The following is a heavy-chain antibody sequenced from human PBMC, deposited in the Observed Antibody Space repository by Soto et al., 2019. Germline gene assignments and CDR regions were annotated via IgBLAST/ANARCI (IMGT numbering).Heavy chain of an antibody. CDR2: IKSDGSER. CDR1: GLIISPYW. J-gene: IGHJ4*02. CDR3: AGETYYYDRSGPLPFGY. Sequence: PGGSLRLSCAASGLIISPYWMSWVRQAPGKGLEWVANIKSDGSERYYVDSVKGRFTVSRDNAKNSLYLQMNSLRAEDTAVYYCAGETYYYDRSGPLPFGYWGQGTLVTVSS. V-gene: IGHV3-7*01. D-gene: IGHD3-22*01.